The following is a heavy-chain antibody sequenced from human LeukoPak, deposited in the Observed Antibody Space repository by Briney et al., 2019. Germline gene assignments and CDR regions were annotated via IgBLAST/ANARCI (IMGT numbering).Heavy chain of an antibody. V-gene: IGHV3-30*02. Sequence: PGGSLRLSCAASGFTFSSYGMHWVRQAPGKGLEGVAFIRDDGTKKFYADSVKGRLTISRDNSKNTLYLQMNSLRAEDKAVFYCARNRDPLAFEIWGQGTMVTVSS. CDR1: GFTFSSYG. J-gene: IGHJ3*02. D-gene: IGHD2/OR15-2a*01. CDR3: ARNRDPLAFEI. CDR2: IRDDGTKK.